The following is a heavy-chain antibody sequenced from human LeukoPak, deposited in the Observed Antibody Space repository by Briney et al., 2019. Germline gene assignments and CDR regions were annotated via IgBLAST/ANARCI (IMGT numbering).Heavy chain of an antibody. J-gene: IGHJ6*03. CDR2: ISSSGSTI. D-gene: IGHD3-10*01. V-gene: IGHV3-11*01. CDR3: ARDDYGSGSYYYYYYMDV. Sequence: GGSLRLSCAASGFTFSDYYMSWIRQAPGKGLEWVSYISSSGSTIYYADSVKGRFTISRGNAKNSLYLQMNSLRAEDTAVYYCARDDYGSGSYYYYYYMDVWGKGTTVTVSS. CDR1: GFTFSDYY.